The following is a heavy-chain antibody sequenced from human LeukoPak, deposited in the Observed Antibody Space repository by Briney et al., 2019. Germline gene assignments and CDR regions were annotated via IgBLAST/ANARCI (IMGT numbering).Heavy chain of an antibody. D-gene: IGHD4/OR15-4a*01. CDR2: IYYSGST. J-gene: IGHJ3*02. Sequence: SETLSLTCTVSGGSISSYYWSWIRQPPGEGLEWIGYIYYSGSTNYNPSLKSRVTISVDTSKNQFSLKLSSVTAADTAVYYCARCPLTSDAFDIWGQGTMVTVSS. V-gene: IGHV4-59*01. CDR3: ARCPLTSDAFDI. CDR1: GGSISSYY.